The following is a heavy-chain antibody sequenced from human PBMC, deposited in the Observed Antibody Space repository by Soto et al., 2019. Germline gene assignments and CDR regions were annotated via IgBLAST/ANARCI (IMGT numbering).Heavy chain of an antibody. CDR2: IYYSGST. D-gene: IGHD3-3*01. CDR3: ARADYDFWSGYPQYYFDY. CDR1: GGSISSGGYS. Sequence: SETLSLTCTVSGGSISSGGYSWSWIRQHPGKGLEWIGYIYYSGSTYYNPSLKSRVTISVDTSKNQFSLNLSSVTAADTAVYYCARADYDFWSGYPQYYFDYWGQGTLVTVSS. V-gene: IGHV4-31*03. J-gene: IGHJ4*02.